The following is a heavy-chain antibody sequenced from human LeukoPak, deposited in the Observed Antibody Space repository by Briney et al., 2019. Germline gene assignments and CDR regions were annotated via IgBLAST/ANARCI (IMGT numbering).Heavy chain of an antibody. J-gene: IGHJ5*02. CDR1: GGSFSDYY. CDR3: ARATYYDLLSGSKKGWFDP. V-gene: IGHV4-34*01. CDR2: INDRGST. Sequence: SETLSLTCAVYGGSFSDYYWSWIRHPPGKGLKWIGEINDRGSTNSNPSLTSRVTISVDTSKKQFSLKLSSVTAADTAVYYCARATYYDLLSGSKKGWFDPWGQGTLVTVSS. D-gene: IGHD3-3*01.